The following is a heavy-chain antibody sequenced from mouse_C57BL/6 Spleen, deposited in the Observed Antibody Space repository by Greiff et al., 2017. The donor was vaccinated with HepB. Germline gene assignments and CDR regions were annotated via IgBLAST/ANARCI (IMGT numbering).Heavy chain of an antibody. CDR1: GYTFTSYW. D-gene: IGHD4-1*01. V-gene: IGHV1-64*01. CDR2: IHPNSGST. J-gene: IGHJ1*03. Sequence: QVQLQQPGAELVKPGASVKLSCKASGYTFTSYWMHWVKQRPGQGLEWIGMIHPNSGSTNYNEKFKSKATLTVDKSSSTAYMQISSLTSEDSAVYYCARSGGVGLYFDVWGTGTTVTVSS. CDR3: ARSGGVGLYFDV.